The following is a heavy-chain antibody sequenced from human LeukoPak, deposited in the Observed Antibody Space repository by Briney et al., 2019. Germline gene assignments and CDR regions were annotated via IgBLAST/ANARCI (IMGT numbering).Heavy chain of an antibody. J-gene: IGHJ4*02. CDR1: GFTFSDYY. CDR2: MSGSGTTI. Sequence: PGGSLRLSCAASGFTFSDYYMTWIRQAPGKGLEWISYMSGSGTTIYYADSVKGRFTISRDSAKNSLYLQMNSLRAEDTAVYYCVRDVDDYDHHRGDSWGQGTLVTVSS. V-gene: IGHV3-11*01. D-gene: IGHD4-17*01. CDR3: VRDVDDYDHHRGDS.